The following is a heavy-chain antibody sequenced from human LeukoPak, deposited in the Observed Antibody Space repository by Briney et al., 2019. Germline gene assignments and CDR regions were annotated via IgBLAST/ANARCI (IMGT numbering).Heavy chain of an antibody. CDR2: IYYSGST. V-gene: IGHV4-59*01. J-gene: IGHJ4*02. Sequence: SETLSLTCSVSGDSISTYYWSWIRQPPGKGLEWIGCIYYSGSTNYNPSLKSRVSISVDTSKNQFSLKLSSVTAADAAVYYCATAVVVVGSTRGYYFDYWGQGTLVTVSS. D-gene: IGHD2-15*01. CDR1: GDSISTYY. CDR3: ATAVVVVGSTRGYYFDY.